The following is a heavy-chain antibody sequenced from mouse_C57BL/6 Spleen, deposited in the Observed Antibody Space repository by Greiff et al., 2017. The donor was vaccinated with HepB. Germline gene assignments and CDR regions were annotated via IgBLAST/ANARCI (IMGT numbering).Heavy chain of an antibody. CDR3: ARTGDYYGSNYFDY. CDR2: IYPGSGNT. CDR1: GYTFTDYY. V-gene: IGHV1-76*01. J-gene: IGHJ2*01. D-gene: IGHD1-1*01. Sequence: QVQLKESGAELVRPGASVKLSCKASGYTFTDYYINWVKQRPGQGLEWIARIYPGSGNTYYNEKFKGKATLTAEKSSNTAYMQLSSLTSEDSAVYFCARTGDYYGSNYFDYWGQGTTLTVSS.